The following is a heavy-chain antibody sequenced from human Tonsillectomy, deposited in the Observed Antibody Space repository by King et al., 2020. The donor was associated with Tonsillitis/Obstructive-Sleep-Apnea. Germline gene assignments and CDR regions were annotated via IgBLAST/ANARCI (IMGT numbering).Heavy chain of an antibody. V-gene: IGHV5-10-1*03. CDR2: IDPSDSYT. Sequence: VQLVESGAEVKKPGESLRISCKGSGYSFTSYWISWVRQMPGKGLEWMGRIDPSDSYTNYSPSFQGHVTISADKSISTAYLQWSSLKASDTAMYYCARLNYYDSSGSERTGMDVWGQGTTVTVSS. CDR3: ARLNYYDSSGSERTGMDV. D-gene: IGHD3-22*01. CDR1: GYSFTSYW. J-gene: IGHJ6*02.